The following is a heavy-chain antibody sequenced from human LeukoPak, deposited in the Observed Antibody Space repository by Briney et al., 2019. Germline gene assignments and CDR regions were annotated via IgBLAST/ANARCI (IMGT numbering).Heavy chain of an antibody. CDR2: ISGSGGST. J-gene: IGHJ4*02. Sequence: PGGSLRLSCAVSGFTVSTNYMSWVRQAPGKGLEWVSAISGSGGSTYYADSVKGRFTISRDNSKNTLYLQMNSLRAEDTAVYYCAKVGGITMIVVVTDFDYWGQGTLVTVSS. V-gene: IGHV3-23*01. D-gene: IGHD3-22*01. CDR3: AKVGGITMIVVVTDFDY. CDR1: GFTVSTNY.